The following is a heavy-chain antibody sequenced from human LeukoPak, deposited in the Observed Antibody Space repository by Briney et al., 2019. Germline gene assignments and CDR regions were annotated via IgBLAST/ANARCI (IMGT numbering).Heavy chain of an antibody. CDR1: GYNFTSYG. Sequence: GASVKVSCKASGYNFTSYGISWVRRAPGQGLEWMGWISAYNGNTNYAQKLQGRVTMTTDTSTSTAYMELRSLRSDATAVYYCARDSDDLWSGYQGDSYHYMDVWGKGTTVTDSS. CDR2: ISAYNGNT. D-gene: IGHD3-3*01. CDR3: ARDSDDLWSGYQGDSYHYMDV. V-gene: IGHV1-18*01. J-gene: IGHJ6*03.